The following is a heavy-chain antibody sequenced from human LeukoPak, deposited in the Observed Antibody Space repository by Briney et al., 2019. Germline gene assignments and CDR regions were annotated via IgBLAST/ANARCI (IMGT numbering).Heavy chain of an antibody. CDR2: ISGSGGTT. Sequence: GGSLRLSCAASGFTFSSYAMSWVRQAPGKGLEWVSAISGSGGTTYYADSVKGRFTISRDNSKTTLYLQMNGLRAEDTALYYCAKGGYTTPFDHWGQGTLVTVSS. CDR3: AKGGYTTPFDH. V-gene: IGHV3-23*01. J-gene: IGHJ4*02. D-gene: IGHD2-2*02. CDR1: GFTFSSYA.